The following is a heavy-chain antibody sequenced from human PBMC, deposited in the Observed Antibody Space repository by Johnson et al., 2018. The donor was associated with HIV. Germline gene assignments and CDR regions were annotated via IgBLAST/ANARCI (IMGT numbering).Heavy chain of an antibody. V-gene: IGHV3-7*05. D-gene: IGHD1-14*01. CDR1: GFTFSIYW. CDR3: AKPPFYAFDI. Sequence: MQLVESGGGLVQPGGSLRLSCAASGFTFSIYWMTWVRQAPGKGLEWVASIRQDGSEKYFVDSVKGRFTISRDNAKNSLYLQMNSLRVEDTAVYYCAKPPFYAFDIWGQGTMVTVSS. CDR2: IRQDGSEK. J-gene: IGHJ3*02.